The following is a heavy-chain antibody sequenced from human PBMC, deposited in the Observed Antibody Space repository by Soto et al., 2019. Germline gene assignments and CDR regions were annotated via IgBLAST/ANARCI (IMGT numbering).Heavy chain of an antibody. CDR3: ANDRYYYVLYYLDY. D-gene: IGHD3-22*01. CDR2: ISGSGGST. V-gene: IGHV3-23*01. J-gene: IGHJ4*02. CDR1: GFTFSSYA. Sequence: GGSLRLSCAASGFTFSSYAMSWVRQAPEKGLEWVSAISGSGGSTYYADSVKGRFTISRDNSKNTLYLQMNSLRTEGTAVYYCANDRYYYVLYYLDYWGQGTVVTVSS.